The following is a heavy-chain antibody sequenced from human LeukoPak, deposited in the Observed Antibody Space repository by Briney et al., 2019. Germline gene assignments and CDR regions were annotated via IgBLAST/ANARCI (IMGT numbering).Heavy chain of an antibody. CDR3: ARRPSGVVAAYYYYGMDV. J-gene: IGHJ6*02. CDR1: GYTFTSYG. CDR2: ISAYNGNT. D-gene: IGHD2-15*01. Sequence: ASVKVSCKASGYTFTSYGISWVRQAPGQGLEWMGWISAYNGNTNYAQKLQGRVTMTTDTSTSTAYMELRSLRSDDTAVYYCARRPSGVVAAYYYYGMDVWGQGTTVTVSS. V-gene: IGHV1-18*01.